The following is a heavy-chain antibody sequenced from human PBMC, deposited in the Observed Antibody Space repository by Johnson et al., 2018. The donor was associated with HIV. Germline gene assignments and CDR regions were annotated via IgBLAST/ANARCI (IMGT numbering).Heavy chain of an antibody. CDR1: GFTFSSYW. CDR2: IKQDGSEK. Sequence: VQLVESGGGLVQRGGSLRLSCAASGFTFSSYWMTWVRQAPGKGLEWVANIKQDGSEKHYVDSVKGRFTISRDNAKNSLYLQMNSMRAEDTAVYHCARDELYRRYALTAFDIWGQGTMVTVSS. D-gene: IGHD2-8*02. J-gene: IGHJ3*02. CDR3: ARDELYRRYALTAFDI. V-gene: IGHV3-7*05.